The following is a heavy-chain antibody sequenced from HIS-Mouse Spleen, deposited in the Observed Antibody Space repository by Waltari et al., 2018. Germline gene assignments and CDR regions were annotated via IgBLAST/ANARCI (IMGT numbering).Heavy chain of an antibody. CDR1: GGSRSSYY. CDR2: YYSGST. CDR3: ARASRDLLLPRYFDL. J-gene: IGHJ2*01. Sequence: QVQLQESGPGLVKPSETLSLTCTVSGGSRSSYYWSWIRHPPGKGLEWIGYYSGSTNYNPSLKSRVTISVDTSKNQFSLKLSSVTAADTAVYYCARASRDLLLPRYFDLWGRGTLVTVSS. V-gene: IGHV4-59*01.